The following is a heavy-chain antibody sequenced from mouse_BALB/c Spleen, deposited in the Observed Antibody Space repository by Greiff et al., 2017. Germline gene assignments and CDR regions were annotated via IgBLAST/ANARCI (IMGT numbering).Heavy chain of an antibody. CDR1: GYSITSGYS. Sequence: DVQLQESGPDLVKPSPSLSLTCTVTGYSITSGYSWHWIRQFPGNKLEWMGYIHYSGSTNYNPSLKSRISITRDTSKNQFFLQLNSVTTEDTATYYCARKAYYGTAWFAYWGQGTLVTVSA. CDR3: ARKAYYGTAWFAY. CDR2: IHYSGST. J-gene: IGHJ3*01. V-gene: IGHV3-1*02. D-gene: IGHD2-10*01.